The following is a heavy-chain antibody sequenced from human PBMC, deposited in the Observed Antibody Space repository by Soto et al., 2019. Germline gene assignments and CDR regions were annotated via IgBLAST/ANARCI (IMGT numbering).Heavy chain of an antibody. Sequence: SETLSLTCPVSGGSISSYYLSWIRQPPGKGLEWIGYIYYSGSTNYNPSLKSRVTISVDTSKNQFSLKLSSVTAADTAVYYCARWGGYSGYDSGVDYWGQGTLVTVSS. CDR1: GGSISSYY. CDR3: ARWGGYSGYDSGVDY. J-gene: IGHJ4*02. CDR2: IYYSGST. V-gene: IGHV4-59*01. D-gene: IGHD5-12*01.